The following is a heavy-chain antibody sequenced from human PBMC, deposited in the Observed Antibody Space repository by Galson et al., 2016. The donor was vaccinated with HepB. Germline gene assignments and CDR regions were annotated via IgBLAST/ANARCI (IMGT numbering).Heavy chain of an antibody. CDR2: ISSSSSTI. Sequence: SLRLSCAASGFTFSRYCMNWVRQAPGKGLEWVSYISSSSSTIYYADSVKGRFTISRDNAKNSLYLQVNSLRAEDTAVYYCARDATSVRQPGYGMDVWGKGTTVTVSS. J-gene: IGHJ6*04. CDR1: GFTFSRYC. D-gene: IGHD2-15*01. CDR3: ARDATSVRQPGYGMDV. V-gene: IGHV3-48*01.